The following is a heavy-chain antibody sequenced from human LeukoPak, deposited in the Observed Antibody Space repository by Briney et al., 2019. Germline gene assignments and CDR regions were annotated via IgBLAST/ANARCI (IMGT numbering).Heavy chain of an antibody. J-gene: IGHJ6*02. D-gene: IGHD2-2*01. CDR1: GYTFTSYD. CDR3: ARDGGIVVVPATKFYYYYGMDV. CDR2: MNPNSGNT. V-gene: IGHV1-8*01. Sequence: ASVKVSCKASGYTFTSYDINWVRQATGQGLEWMGRMNPNSGNTGYAQKFQGRVTITADESTSTAYMELSSLRSEDTAVYYCARDGGIVVVPATKFYYYYGMDVWGQGTTVTVSS.